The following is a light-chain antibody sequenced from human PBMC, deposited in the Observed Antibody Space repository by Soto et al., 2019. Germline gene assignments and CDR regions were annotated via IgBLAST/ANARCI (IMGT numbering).Light chain of an antibody. CDR1: QSVSSN. V-gene: IGKV3-15*01. Sequence: EIVLTQSPGTLSLSPGERSTLSFISSQSVSSNLAWYQQKPGQAPRLLIYGASTRATGIPARFSGSGSGTEFTLTISSLQSEDFAVYYCQQYNNWPPWTFGQGTKVDIK. J-gene: IGKJ1*01. CDR2: GAS. CDR3: QQYNNWPPWT.